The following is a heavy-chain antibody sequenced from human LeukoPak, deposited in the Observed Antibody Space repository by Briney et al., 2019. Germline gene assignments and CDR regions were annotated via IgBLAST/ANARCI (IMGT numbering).Heavy chain of an antibody. CDR1: GFTFSTYA. J-gene: IGHJ4*02. CDR3: AKDQPEAYFDY. Sequence: PGRSLRLSCAASGFTFSTYAMNWVRQAPGKGLEWVAVISYDGRQNYYADSVKGRFTISRDNAKNTMYLQMNSLRAEDAALYYCAKDQPEAYFDYWGQGTLVTVSS. CDR2: ISYDGRQN. V-gene: IGHV3-30*04. D-gene: IGHD1-14*01.